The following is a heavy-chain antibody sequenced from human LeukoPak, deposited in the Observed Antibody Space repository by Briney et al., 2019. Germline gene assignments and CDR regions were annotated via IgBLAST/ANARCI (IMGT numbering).Heavy chain of an antibody. CDR2: ISHSGAST. V-gene: IGHV3-23*01. D-gene: IGHD2-15*01. Sequence: GGSLRLSYAASGFTFSSYAMNWVRQAPGKGLEWVSAISHSGASTYYADSVKGRFTISRDSSKNTLYLQMNSLRAEDTAVYYCAKSVAPYCSGGSCFDAFDIWGQGTMVTVSS. CDR1: GFTFSSYA. J-gene: IGHJ3*02. CDR3: AKSVAPYCSGGSCFDAFDI.